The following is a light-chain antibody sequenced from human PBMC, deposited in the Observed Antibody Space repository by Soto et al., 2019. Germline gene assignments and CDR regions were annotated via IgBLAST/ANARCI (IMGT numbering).Light chain of an antibody. CDR3: QQRSNWPT. J-gene: IGKJ5*01. CDR1: QSVSSSY. V-gene: IGKV3D-20*02. CDR2: DAS. Sequence: EIVMTQSPATVSVSPGERATLSCRASQSVSSSYLAWYQQKPGQAPRLLIYDASNRATGIPARFSGSGSGTDFTLTISSLEPEDFAVYYCQQRSNWPTFGQGTRLEIK.